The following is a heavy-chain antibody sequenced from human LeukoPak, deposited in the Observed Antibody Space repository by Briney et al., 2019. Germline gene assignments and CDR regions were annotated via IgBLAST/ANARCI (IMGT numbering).Heavy chain of an antibody. Sequence: GGSLRLSCAASGFTFRNYWMGWVRQAPGKGLEWVANTKPDGSAEYYADSVRGRFTTSRDNANNFLYLQMNSLRAEDTAVYYCAINGGFNTNFDYWGQGTLVTVSS. CDR3: AINGGFNTNFDY. J-gene: IGHJ4*02. D-gene: IGHD5-24*01. CDR1: GFTFRNYW. V-gene: IGHV3-7*01. CDR2: TKPDGSAE.